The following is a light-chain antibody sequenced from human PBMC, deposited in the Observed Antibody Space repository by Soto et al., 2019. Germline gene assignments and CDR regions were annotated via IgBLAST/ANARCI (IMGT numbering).Light chain of an antibody. J-gene: IGKJ2*01. CDR3: QQSLITPYS. V-gene: IGKV1-39*01. Sequence: DIQMTQSPSSLSASVGDTVTITCRASQSISVHLNWYQQKPGKVPKLLIYAASNLHSGVPSRFSGSGSETEFALTISSLQTEYLATYYCQQSLITPYSFGRATRLEIK. CDR2: AAS. CDR1: QSISVH.